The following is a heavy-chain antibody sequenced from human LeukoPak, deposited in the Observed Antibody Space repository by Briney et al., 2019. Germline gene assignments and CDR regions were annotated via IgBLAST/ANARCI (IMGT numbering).Heavy chain of an antibody. Sequence: SETLSLTCTVSGGSISSSSYYWGWIRQPPGKGLEWIGSIYYSGSTYYNPSLKSRVTISVDTSKNQFSLKLSSVTAADTAAYYCARDPSSGWDPRVGFDPWGQGTLVTVSS. V-gene: IGHV4-39*07. D-gene: IGHD6-19*01. J-gene: IGHJ5*02. CDR2: IYYSGST. CDR1: GGSISSSSYY. CDR3: ARDPSSGWDPRVGFDP.